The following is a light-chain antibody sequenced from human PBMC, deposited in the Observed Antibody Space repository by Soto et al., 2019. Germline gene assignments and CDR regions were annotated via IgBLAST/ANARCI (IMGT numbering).Light chain of an antibody. CDR1: QSVSSY. CDR2: DAS. V-gene: IGKV3-11*01. Sequence: EIVLTQSPATLSLSPGERATLSCRASQSVSSYLAWYQQKPGQAPRLLIYDASNRATGIPARFSGSGYWTDFTLTISSLEPEDFAVYYCQQRSNWPPLTFGGGNKVQIK. CDR3: QQRSNWPPLT. J-gene: IGKJ4*01.